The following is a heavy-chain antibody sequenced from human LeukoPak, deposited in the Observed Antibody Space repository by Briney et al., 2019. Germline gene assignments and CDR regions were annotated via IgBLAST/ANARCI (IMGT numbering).Heavy chain of an antibody. V-gene: IGHV3-23*01. CDR2: ISNNGGYT. J-gene: IGHJ4*02. CDR3: AKQLGYCSDGSCYFPY. Sequence: GGSLRLSCAASGFTFSSFAMSWVRQAPRKGLEWVSAISNNGGYTYYADSVQGRFTISRDNSKSTLCLQMNSLRAEDTAVYYCAKQLGYCSDGSCYFPYWGQGTLVTVSS. D-gene: IGHD2-15*01. CDR1: GFTFSSFA.